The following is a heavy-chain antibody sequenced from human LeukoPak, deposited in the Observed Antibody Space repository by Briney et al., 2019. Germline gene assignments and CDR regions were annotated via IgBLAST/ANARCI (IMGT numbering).Heavy chain of an antibody. CDR1: GFTFSNYA. J-gene: IGHJ4*02. CDR3: ARDGGGYFALDYFDN. D-gene: IGHD5-24*01. Sequence: GGSLRLSCAASGFTFSNYAMHWVRQAPGKGLEWVALITSDGRKKYYVDSVRGRFTSSKDNSKNTLYLQMNSLRGEDTAVYYCARDGGGYFALDYFDNWGQGTLVTVSP. CDR2: ITSDGRKK. V-gene: IGHV3-30*04.